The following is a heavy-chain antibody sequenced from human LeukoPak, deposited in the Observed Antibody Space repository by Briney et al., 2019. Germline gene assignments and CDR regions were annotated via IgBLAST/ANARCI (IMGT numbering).Heavy chain of an antibody. V-gene: IGHV1-8*01. CDR2: INPNSGNT. CDR1: GYTFTSYD. Sequence: PLASVTLSCTASGYTFTSYDINWVRQAPGQGLEWMGWINPNSGNTGYAQKFQGRVTMTRNTSTSTAYMELSSLRSEDTAVYYCARGFNDFWSGSLRTFDYWGQGTLVTVSS. J-gene: IGHJ4*02. D-gene: IGHD3-3*01. CDR3: ARGFNDFWSGSLRTFDY.